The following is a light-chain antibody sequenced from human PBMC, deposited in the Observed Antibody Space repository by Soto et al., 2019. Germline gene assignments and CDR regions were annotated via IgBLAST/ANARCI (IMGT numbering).Light chain of an antibody. V-gene: IGKV3-20*01. Sequence: EIVLTQSPGTLSLSPGERATLSCRVSQSVSSSYLAWYQQKPGQAPRLLTYGASSRATGIPDRFSGSGSGTDFTLTISRLEPEDFAVYYCQQYGSSPAVTFGGGTKVEIK. CDR2: GAS. CDR3: QQYGSSPAVT. J-gene: IGKJ4*01. CDR1: QSVSSSY.